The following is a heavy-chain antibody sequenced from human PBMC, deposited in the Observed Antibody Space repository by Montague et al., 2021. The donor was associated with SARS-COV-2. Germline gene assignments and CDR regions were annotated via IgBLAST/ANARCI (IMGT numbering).Heavy chain of an antibody. V-gene: IGHV4-34*01. Sequence: SETLSLTCAVYGGSISSYYWSWIRQPPGKGLEWIGEINPSGSTNYNPSLKSRVTISVDTSKNQFSLKLSSVTAADTAVYYCARGSWHSVVVTAIRDGYYGMDVWGQGTTVTVSS. CDR3: ARGSWHSVVVTAIRDGYYGMDV. D-gene: IGHD2-21*02. CDR2: INPSGST. J-gene: IGHJ6*02. CDR1: GGSISSYY.